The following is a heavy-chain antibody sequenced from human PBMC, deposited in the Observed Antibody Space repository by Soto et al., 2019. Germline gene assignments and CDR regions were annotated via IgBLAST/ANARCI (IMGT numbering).Heavy chain of an antibody. CDR3: ARGGGSTKVDY. CDR1: GGSITSSGYY. V-gene: IGHV4-31*03. J-gene: IGHJ4*02. D-gene: IGHD2-2*01. Sequence: QVQLQESGPGLVKPSQTLSLTCTVSGGSITSSGYYWSWIRQPPGEGLEGVGLTFNSGSTPYNPSLKSRVTISVDTSSNQFSLNLKSVTAADTAVYYCARGGGSTKVDYWGQGTLVTVSP. CDR2: TFNSGST.